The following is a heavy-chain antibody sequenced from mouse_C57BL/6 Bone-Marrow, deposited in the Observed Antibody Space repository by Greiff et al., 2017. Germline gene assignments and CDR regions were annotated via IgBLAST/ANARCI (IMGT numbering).Heavy chain of an antibody. CDR1: GYTFTDYY. J-gene: IGHJ2*01. Sequence: VQLQQSGPELVKPGASVKISCKASGYTFTDYYMNWVKQSHGKSLEWIGDINPNNGGTSYNQKFKGKATLTVDKSSSTAYMELRSLTSEDSAVYYCALPYYFDYRGQGTTLTVSS. CDR2: INPNNGGT. V-gene: IGHV1-26*01. CDR3: ALPYYFDY.